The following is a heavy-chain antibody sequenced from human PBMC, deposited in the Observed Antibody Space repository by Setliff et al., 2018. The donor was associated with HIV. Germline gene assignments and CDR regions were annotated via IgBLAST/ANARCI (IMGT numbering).Heavy chain of an antibody. CDR3: ARERLGQSGFEYLQH. D-gene: IGHD3-22*01. CDR1: GYTLTELS. V-gene: IGHV1-24*01. CDR2: FDPEDGER. J-gene: IGHJ1*01. Sequence: GASVKVSCKISGYTLTELSIHWVRQAPGKGLEWMANFDPEDGERINAEKFQGRVTMTRDTSTSTVYMQLSTLRSEDTAVYYCARERLGQSGFEYLQHWGQGTLVTVSS.